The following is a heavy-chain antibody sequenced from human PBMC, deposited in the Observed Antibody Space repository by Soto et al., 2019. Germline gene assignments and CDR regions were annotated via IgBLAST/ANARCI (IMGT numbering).Heavy chain of an antibody. J-gene: IGHJ4*02. CDR1: GYSFAGYW. CDR3: ARQIYDSDTGHNFQYDLDS. Sequence: GESLKISCKGSGYSFAGYWITWVRQKPGKGLEWMGRIDPSDSQTYYSPSFRGHVTISVTKSITTVFLQWSSLRASDTARYYWARQIYDSDTGHNFQYDLDSWGQGTPVTVSS. D-gene: IGHD3-22*01. CDR2: IDPSDSQT. V-gene: IGHV5-10-1*01.